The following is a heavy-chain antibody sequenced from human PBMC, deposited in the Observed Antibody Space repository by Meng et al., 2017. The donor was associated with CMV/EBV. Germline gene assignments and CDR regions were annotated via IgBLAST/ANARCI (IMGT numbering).Heavy chain of an antibody. Sequence: SETLSLTCTVSGYSISSGYYWGWIRQPPGKGREGIGSIYHSGSTYYNPSLKSRVTISVDTSKNQFSLKLSSVTAADTAVYYCARERGFVVVVPAANGPFDYWGQGTLVTVSS. CDR2: IYHSGST. D-gene: IGHD2-2*01. CDR3: ARERGFVVVVPAANGPFDY. V-gene: IGHV4-38-2*02. J-gene: IGHJ4*02. CDR1: GYSISSGYY.